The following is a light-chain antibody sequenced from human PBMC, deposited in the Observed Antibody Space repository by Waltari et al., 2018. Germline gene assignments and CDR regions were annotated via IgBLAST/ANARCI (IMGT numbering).Light chain of an antibody. Sequence: DIQMTQSPASLSASVGDRVTITCRASQSVSRWLAWYQQKPGAAPNLLIYEASKLHSGVPSRFSGDVSGTEFTLTISSLQPDDFATYFCQQYNTYRTFGQGTKVEI. CDR1: QSVSRW. V-gene: IGKV1-5*03. J-gene: IGKJ1*01. CDR3: QQYNTYRT. CDR2: EAS.